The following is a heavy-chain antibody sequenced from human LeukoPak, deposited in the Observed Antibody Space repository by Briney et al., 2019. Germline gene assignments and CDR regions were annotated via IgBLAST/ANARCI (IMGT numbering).Heavy chain of an antibody. CDR3: ARVDSRMRHYYMDV. CDR1: GGSFSGYY. Sequence: PSETLSLTCAVYGGSFSGYYWSWIRQPPGKGLEWIGEINHSGSTNYNPSPKSRVTISVDTSKNQFSLKLSSVTAADTAVYYCARVDSRMRHYYMDVWGKGTTVTVSS. CDR2: INHSGST. V-gene: IGHV4-34*01. J-gene: IGHJ6*03. D-gene: IGHD1-14*01.